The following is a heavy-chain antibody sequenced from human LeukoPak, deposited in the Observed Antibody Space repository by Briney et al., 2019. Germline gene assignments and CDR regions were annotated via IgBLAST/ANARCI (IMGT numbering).Heavy chain of an antibody. Sequence: GASVKVSCKASGGTFSSYAISWVRQAPGQGLEWMGGIIPIFGTANYAQKFQGGVTITADESTSTAYMELSSLRSEDTAVYYCARLRDSSGYWSAFDIWGQGTMVTVSS. D-gene: IGHD3-22*01. J-gene: IGHJ3*02. CDR3: ARLRDSSGYWSAFDI. CDR2: IIPIFGTA. V-gene: IGHV1-69*13. CDR1: GGTFSSYA.